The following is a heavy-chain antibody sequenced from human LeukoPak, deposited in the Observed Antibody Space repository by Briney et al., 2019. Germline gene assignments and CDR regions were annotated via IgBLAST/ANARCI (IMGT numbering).Heavy chain of an antibody. CDR2: IYDSGSS. J-gene: IGHJ4*02. Sequence: SETLSLTCTVSGVSISSSSYHWDWIRQPPGKGLEWVGSIYDSGSSYYSPSLKSLVTISVDTSKNQYSLKLNSVTAADTAVYYCTKQVLHTAMDYWGQGTLVTVSS. D-gene: IGHD5-18*01. CDR1: GVSISSSSYH. V-gene: IGHV4-39*01. CDR3: TKQVLHTAMDY.